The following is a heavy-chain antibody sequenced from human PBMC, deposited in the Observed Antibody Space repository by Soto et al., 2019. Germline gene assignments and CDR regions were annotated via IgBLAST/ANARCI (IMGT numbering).Heavy chain of an antibody. CDR1: GGSISSYY. D-gene: IGHD3-10*01. Sequence: QVQLQESGPGLVKPSETLSLTCTVSGGSISSYYWCWIRQPPGRGLEWIGYLYYSGSTNYNPSLQGRVTISVDTTKTPFSLRLSLGPAADTAVYYCVRRWVGVFDIWGQGKMVTFSS. J-gene: IGHJ3*02. CDR2: LYYSGST. CDR3: VRRWVGVFDI. V-gene: IGHV4-59*08.